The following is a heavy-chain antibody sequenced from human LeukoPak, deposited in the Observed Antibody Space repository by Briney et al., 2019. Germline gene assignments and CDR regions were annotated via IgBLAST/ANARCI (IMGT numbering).Heavy chain of an antibody. V-gene: IGHV4-4*09. D-gene: IGHD1-26*01. CDR1: GGSISSYY. J-gene: IGHJ3*02. Sequence: PSETLSLTCTVSGGSISSYYWSWIRQPPGKGLEWIGYIYTSGSTNYNPSLKSRVTISVDTSKNQFSLKLSSVTAADTAVYYCARTMQSVAPVLLGAFDIWGRGTMVTVSS. CDR3: ARTMQSVAPVLLGAFDI. CDR2: IYTSGST.